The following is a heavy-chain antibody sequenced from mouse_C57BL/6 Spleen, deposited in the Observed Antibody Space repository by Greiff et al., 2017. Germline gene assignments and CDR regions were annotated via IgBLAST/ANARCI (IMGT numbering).Heavy chain of an antibody. J-gene: IGHJ4*01. CDR1: GYTFTSYW. Sequence: VQLQQPGAELVKPGASVKLSCKASGYTFTSYWMHWVKQRPGQGLEWIGMIHPNSGSTNYNEKFKSKATLTVDKSSSTAYMQLSSLTSEDSAVYYCARSGITTVVGAMDYWGQGTSVTVSS. V-gene: IGHV1-64*01. CDR2: IHPNSGST. CDR3: ARSGITTVVGAMDY. D-gene: IGHD1-1*01.